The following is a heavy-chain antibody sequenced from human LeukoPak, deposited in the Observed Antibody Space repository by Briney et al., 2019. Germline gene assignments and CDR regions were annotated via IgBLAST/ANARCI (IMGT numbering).Heavy chain of an antibody. J-gene: IGHJ4*02. CDR3: AKEDSGYDYCYFDY. V-gene: IGHV3-30*18. CDR2: ISYDGGNE. D-gene: IGHD5-12*01. CDR1: GFTFSSYG. Sequence: GRSLRLSCAASGFTFSSYGMHWVRQAPGKGLEWVAVISYDGGNEYYADSVKGRFTISRDNSKNTLYLQMNSLRAEDTAVYYCAKEDSGYDYCYFDYWGQGTLVTVSS.